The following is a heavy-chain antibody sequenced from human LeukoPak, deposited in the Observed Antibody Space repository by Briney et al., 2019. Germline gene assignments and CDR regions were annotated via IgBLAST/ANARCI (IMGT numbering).Heavy chain of an antibody. CDR3: ARVFVAQGLDI. CDR2: INPSGGST. D-gene: IGHD3-16*02. Sequence: GASVKVSCKASGYTFTSYYMHWVRQAPGQGLEWMGIINPSGGSTSYAQKFQSRVTMTRDTSTSTVYMELSSLRSEDTAVYYCARVFVAQGLDIWGQGTMVTVSS. J-gene: IGHJ3*02. CDR1: GYTFTSYY. V-gene: IGHV1-46*01.